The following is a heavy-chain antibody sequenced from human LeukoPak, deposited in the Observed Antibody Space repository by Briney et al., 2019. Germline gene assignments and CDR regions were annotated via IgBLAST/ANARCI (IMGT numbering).Heavy chain of an antibody. D-gene: IGHD3-10*01. CDR2: IWYDGSNK. Sequence: GGSLRLSCAASGFTFSSYGMHWVRQAPGKGLEWVAVIWYDGSNKYYADSVKGRFTISRDNSKNTLYLQMNSLKAEDTAVYYCARDRYYGSGTIAGLSWGQGTLVTVSS. J-gene: IGHJ5*02. V-gene: IGHV3-33*01. CDR3: ARDRYYGSGTIAGLS. CDR1: GFTFSSYG.